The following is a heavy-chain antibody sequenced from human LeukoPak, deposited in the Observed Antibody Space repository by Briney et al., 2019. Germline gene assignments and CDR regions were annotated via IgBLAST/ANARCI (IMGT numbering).Heavy chain of an antibody. CDR1: GFTFSSYS. D-gene: IGHD6-19*01. J-gene: IGHJ4*02. V-gene: IGHV3-21*01. CDR3: ARDSAVAAPEPLDY. CDR2: ISSSSSYI. Sequence: GGSLRLSCAASGFTFSSYSMNWVRQAPGKGLEWVSSISSSSSYIYYADSVKGRFTISRDNAKNSLYLQMNSLRAEDTAVYYCARDSAVAAPEPLDYWGQGTLATVSS.